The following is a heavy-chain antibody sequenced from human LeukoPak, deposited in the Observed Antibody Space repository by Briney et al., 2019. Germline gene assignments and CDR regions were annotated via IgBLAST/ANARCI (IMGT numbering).Heavy chain of an antibody. J-gene: IGHJ4*02. CDR3: ASGFLQWLY. V-gene: IGHV3-7*01. CDR2: INPDGSIK. Sequence: GGSLRLSCAASGFTFGGYWMSWVRQAPGRGLEWVANINPDGSIKYYVDSIKGRFTISRDNAKNSLYLQMNSLRAEDTAVYYCASGFLQWLYWGQGTPVTVSS. CDR1: GFTFGGYW. D-gene: IGHD3-3*01.